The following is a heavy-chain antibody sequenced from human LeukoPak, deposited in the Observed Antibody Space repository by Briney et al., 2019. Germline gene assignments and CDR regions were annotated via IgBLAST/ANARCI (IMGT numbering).Heavy chain of an antibody. CDR1: GFTFSSYA. J-gene: IGHJ5*02. CDR3: AKALTAVPRAGFDP. Sequence: GGSLRLSCAASGFTFSSYAMSWVRQAPGKGLEWVSAISGSGGSTYYADSVKGRFTISRDNSKNTLYLQMNSLRAGDTAVYYCAKALTAVPRAGFDPWGQGTLVTVSS. D-gene: IGHD7-27*01. V-gene: IGHV3-23*01. CDR2: ISGSGGST.